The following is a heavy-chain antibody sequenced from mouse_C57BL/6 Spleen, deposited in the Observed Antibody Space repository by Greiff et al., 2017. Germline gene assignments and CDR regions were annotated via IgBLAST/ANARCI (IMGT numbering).Heavy chain of an antibody. V-gene: IGHV5-16*01. CDR2: INYDGSST. CDR1: GFTFSDYY. J-gene: IGHJ4*01. CDR3: ARDRDYGYDRAMDY. Sequence: EVKLMESEGGLVQPGSSMKLSCTASGFTFSDYYMAWVRQVPEKGLEWVANINYDGSSTYYLDSLKSRFIISRDNAKNILYLQMSSLKSEDTATYYCARDRDYGYDRAMDYWGQGTSVTVSS. D-gene: IGHD2-2*01.